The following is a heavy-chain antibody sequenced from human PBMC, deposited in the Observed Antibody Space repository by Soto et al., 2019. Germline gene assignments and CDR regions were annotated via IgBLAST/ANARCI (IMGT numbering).Heavy chain of an antibody. CDR3: ARRRPTGYYKY. D-gene: IGHD3-9*01. CDR2: ISSSSSDT. CDR1: GFPFSDYY. J-gene: IGHJ4*02. Sequence: QVQLVESGGDLVKPGGSLRLSCAASGFPFSDYYMSWIRQAPGKGLEWVSSISSSSSDTNYAQSVKGRFTISRDNAKNSLQLQMHSLRAEDTAVYYCARRRPTGYYKYWGQGTLVTVSA. V-gene: IGHV3-11*05.